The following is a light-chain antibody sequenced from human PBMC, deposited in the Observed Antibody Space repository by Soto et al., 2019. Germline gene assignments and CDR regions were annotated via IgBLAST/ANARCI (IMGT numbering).Light chain of an antibody. CDR1: QGISSW. CDR3: QRYNSYPFT. V-gene: IGKV1D-16*01. Sequence: DIQMTQSPSSLSESLGDRVTITCRASQGISSWFAWYQQKPEKAPKSLIYAASSLQSGLPSRFSGSGSGTDFTLFISSLPPEYFASYYRQRYNSYPFTFGQATRLQIK. J-gene: IGKJ5*01. CDR2: AAS.